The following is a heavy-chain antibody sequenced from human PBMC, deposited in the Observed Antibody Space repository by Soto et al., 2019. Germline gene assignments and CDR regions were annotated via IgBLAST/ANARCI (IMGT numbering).Heavy chain of an antibody. CDR1: GYTFTSYD. CDR2: MNPNSGNT. CDR3: ARGTGVPPRWVYYYYYYYMDV. J-gene: IGHJ6*03. V-gene: IGHV1-8*01. Sequence: QVQLVQSGAEVKKPGASVKVSCKASGYTFTSYDINWVRQATGQGLEWMGWMNPNSGNTGYAQKFQGRVTMTRNTSISTAYMELSSLRSEDTAVYYCARGTGVPPRWVYYYYYYYMDVWGKGTTFTVSS. D-gene: IGHD2-2*01.